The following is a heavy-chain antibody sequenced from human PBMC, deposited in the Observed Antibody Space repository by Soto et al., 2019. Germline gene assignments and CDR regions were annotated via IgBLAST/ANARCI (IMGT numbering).Heavy chain of an antibody. CDR3: AKATNPRGYYYYYAMDV. Sequence: DERLVESGGGFIQPGGSLRLSCAASGFTFGDYTLHWVRLAPGRGLEWVTGISWSSGSIGYAASVKGRFTISRDNAKNSLYLQMNSLRHEDTALYYCAKATNPRGYYYYYAMDVWGQGTTVTVSS. D-gene: IGHD3-10*01. J-gene: IGHJ6*02. CDR2: ISWSSGSI. CDR1: GFTFGDYT. V-gene: IGHV3-9*01.